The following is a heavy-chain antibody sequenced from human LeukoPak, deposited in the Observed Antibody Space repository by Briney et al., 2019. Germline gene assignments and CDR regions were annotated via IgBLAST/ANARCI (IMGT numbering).Heavy chain of an antibody. CDR2: IYYDGNNK. CDR3: ATSEPGIAVAL. Sequence: GRSLRLSCAASGLIFRNYGMHWVRQAPGKGLEVVAIIYYDGNNKYYADSVKGRFTITKDNSKNTLYLQMNSLRAEDTAMYYCATSEPGIAVALWGQGTLVIVSS. J-gene: IGHJ4*02. D-gene: IGHD6-19*01. CDR1: GLIFRNYG. V-gene: IGHV3-33*01.